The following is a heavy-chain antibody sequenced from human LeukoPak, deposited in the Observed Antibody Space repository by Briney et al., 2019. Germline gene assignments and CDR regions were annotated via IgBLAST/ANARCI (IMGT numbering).Heavy chain of an antibody. CDR2: IYPADSDT. CDR1: GYSFTDYW. Sequence: GESLKISCQGSGYSFTDYWIAWVRQKPGKGLEWMGAIYPADSDTRYNPSFQGQVTVSADKSISAAYLHWSSLQASDSGVYYCARQHYYDNSGFDYWGQGTQVTVSS. D-gene: IGHD3-22*01. CDR3: ARQHYYDNSGFDY. J-gene: IGHJ4*02. V-gene: IGHV5-51*01.